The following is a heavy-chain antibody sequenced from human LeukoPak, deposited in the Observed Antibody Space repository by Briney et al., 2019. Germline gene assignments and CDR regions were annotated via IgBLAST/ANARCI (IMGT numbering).Heavy chain of an antibody. J-gene: IGHJ4*02. CDR1: GYTFTSYG. CDR2: ISVYNGNT. CDR3: ARLGLQYYYDGSGYWVQFLSGVFPEYYFDY. D-gene: IGHD3-22*01. V-gene: IGHV1-18*01. Sequence: ASVKVSCKASGYTFTSYGISWVRQAPGQGLEWMGCISVYNGNTNYAQKLRGGVTMTTDTSRSPPYMALRSLRSDDTAVYYCARLGLQYYYDGSGYWVQFLSGVFPEYYFDYWGQGTLVTVSS.